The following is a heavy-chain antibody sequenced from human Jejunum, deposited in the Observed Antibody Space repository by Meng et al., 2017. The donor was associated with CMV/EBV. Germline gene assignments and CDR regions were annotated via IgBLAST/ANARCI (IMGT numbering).Heavy chain of an antibody. D-gene: IGHD4-11*01. CDR1: GFMFRTYA. V-gene: IGHV3-30-3*01. CDR2: QSYDGGKE. CDR3: ATDLRLTTNY. Sequence: SCAASGFMFRTYAMHWVRRAPGRGLACVGFQSYDGGKESYADAVKGRFTISRDNSKSTLYLQMNSLRSEDTAIYYCATDLRLTTNYWGHGTLVTVSS. J-gene: IGHJ4*01.